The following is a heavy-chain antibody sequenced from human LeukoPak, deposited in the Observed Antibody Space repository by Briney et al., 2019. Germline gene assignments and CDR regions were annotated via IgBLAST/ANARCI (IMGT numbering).Heavy chain of an antibody. CDR1: GDSISRSTYY. V-gene: IGHV4-39*02. CDR3: ARSSGTGTFSY. J-gene: IGHJ4*02. D-gene: IGHD6-25*01. CDR2: AYYGRSP. Sequence: PSETLSLTCTVSGDSISRSTYYWAWIRQPPGKGLEWIGSAYYGRSPYFNPSLESRATISVDTSKNHFSLKVSSVTAADTAVYYCARSSGTGTFSYWGQGTLVTVSS.